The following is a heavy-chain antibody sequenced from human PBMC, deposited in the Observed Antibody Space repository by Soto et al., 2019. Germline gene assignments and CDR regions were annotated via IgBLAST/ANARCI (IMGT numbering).Heavy chain of an antibody. CDR1: GGTFSTYA. V-gene: IGHV1-69*05. D-gene: IGHD5-18*01. J-gene: IGHJ4*02. Sequence: QVQLVQSGAEVKKPESSVKVSCKAPGGTFSTYAISWVRQAPGQGLEWMGGIIPMFGTANYAQRFQDRVTITXXXXXNTVXMEXXSLXXEDTAVYFCASGIQLWLRRINNGYSGWGQGTLVTVSS. CDR2: IIPMFGTA. CDR3: ASGIQLWLRRINNGYSG.